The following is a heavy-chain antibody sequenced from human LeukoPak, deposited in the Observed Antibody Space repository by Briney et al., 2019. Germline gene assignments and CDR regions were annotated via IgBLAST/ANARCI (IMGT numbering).Heavy chain of an antibody. V-gene: IGHV3-23*01. CDR2: ISGSGGGT. Sequence: GGSLRLSCAASGFTFSSYAMSWARQAPGKGLQWVSTISGSGGGTYYADSVKGRFTISRDNSKNTLYLQMGGLRAEDTAVYYCARWAPGLDYWGQGTLVTVSS. CDR1: GFTFSSYA. J-gene: IGHJ4*02. D-gene: IGHD5-24*01. CDR3: ARWAPGLDY.